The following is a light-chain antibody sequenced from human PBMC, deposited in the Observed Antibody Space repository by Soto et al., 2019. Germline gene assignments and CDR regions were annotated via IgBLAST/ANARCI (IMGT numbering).Light chain of an antibody. Sequence: EIVLTQSPGTLSLSPGERATLSCRASQSVSSYLAWYQQKPGQAPRLLIYGASSRATDIPDRFSGSGSGTDFTLTISRLEPEDFAVYYCQHYDTAPRTFGQGTKVEIK. CDR3: QHYDTAPRT. CDR2: GAS. J-gene: IGKJ1*01. V-gene: IGKV3-20*01. CDR1: QSVSSY.